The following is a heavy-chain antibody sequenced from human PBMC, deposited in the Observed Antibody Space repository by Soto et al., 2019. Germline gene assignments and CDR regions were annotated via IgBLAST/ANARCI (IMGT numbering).Heavy chain of an antibody. CDR1: GGSLSTPVW. Sequence: SETLSLTCGVSGGSLSTPVWWSWVRLPPGKGLEWIGEVFRSGSANYNPSLQSRVTISLDKSTNQFSLRLSSVTAADTAVYYCARKAWTRLDYWGQGALVTVSS. D-gene: IGHD1-1*01. J-gene: IGHJ4*02. CDR2: VFRSGSA. CDR3: ARKAWTRLDY. V-gene: IGHV4-4*02.